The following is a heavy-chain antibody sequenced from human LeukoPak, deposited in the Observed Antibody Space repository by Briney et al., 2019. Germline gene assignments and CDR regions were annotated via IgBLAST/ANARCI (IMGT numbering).Heavy chain of an antibody. CDR3: AKDQQGYYDSSGYSAFDI. V-gene: IGHV3-23*01. J-gene: IGHJ3*02. Sequence: ETGGSLRLSCAASGFTFSSYAMSWVRQAPGKGLEWVSAISGSGGSTYYADSVKGRFTISRDNSKNTLYLQMNSLRAEDTAVYYCAKDQQGYYDSSGYSAFDIWGQGTMVTVSS. CDR1: GFTFSSYA. D-gene: IGHD3-22*01. CDR2: ISGSGGST.